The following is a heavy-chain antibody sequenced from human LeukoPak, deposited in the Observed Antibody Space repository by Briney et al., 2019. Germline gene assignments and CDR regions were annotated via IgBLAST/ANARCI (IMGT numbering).Heavy chain of an antibody. Sequence: GESLRLSCAASGFTFSSYAMSWVRQAPGKGLDWVSAISGGGSTYYADSVKGRFTISRDNSKNTLYLQMNSLRAEDTAVYYCARLGYCSSTSCYYYYYYMDVWGKGTTVTVSS. J-gene: IGHJ6*03. CDR1: GFTFSSYA. CDR3: ARLGYCSSTSCYYYYYYMDV. CDR2: ISGGGST. V-gene: IGHV3-23*01. D-gene: IGHD2-2*01.